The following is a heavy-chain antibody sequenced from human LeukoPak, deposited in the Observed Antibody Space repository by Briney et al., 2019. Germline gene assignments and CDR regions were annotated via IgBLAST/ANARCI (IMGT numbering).Heavy chain of an antibody. V-gene: IGHV3-53*01. D-gene: IGHD1-1*01. CDR3: ARAPGGWNYDY. CDR1: GFTVSSNY. Sequence: GGSLRLSCAASGFTVSSNYMSWVRQPPGKGLEWVSAIYTGGNTYYADSVKGQFTISRDNSKNTLYLQMSSLRAEDTAVYYCARAPGGWNYDYWGQGTLVTVSS. J-gene: IGHJ4*02. CDR2: IYTGGNT.